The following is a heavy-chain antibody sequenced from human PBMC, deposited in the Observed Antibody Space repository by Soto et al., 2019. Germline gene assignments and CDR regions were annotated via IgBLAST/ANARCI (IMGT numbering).Heavy chain of an antibody. CDR3: ARVMANLPWYFDY. J-gene: IGHJ4*02. V-gene: IGHV3-74*01. CDR2: VNGDGSST. CDR1: GYTFSSYW. Sequence: PGGSLRLPCAASGYTFSSYWMHWVRQAPGKGLVWVSRVNGDGSSTSYADPVKGRFTISRDNAKNTVHLQMDSLRAEDTAVYYCARVMANLPWYFDYWGQGTLVTVSS. D-gene: IGHD2-8*01.